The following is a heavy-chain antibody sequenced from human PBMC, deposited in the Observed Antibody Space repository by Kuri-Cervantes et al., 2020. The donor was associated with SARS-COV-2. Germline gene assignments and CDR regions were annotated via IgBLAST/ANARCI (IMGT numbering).Heavy chain of an antibody. V-gene: IGHV3-35*01. Sequence: GGSLRLSCAVSGFTFHNSDMNWVHQAPGKGLEWVSGVTWIGSRTRYTDSVKGRFSISRDKSRNTLYLRTNRLRAEDTAVYYCASYRPGILVVPAGGIDYWGQGTLVTVSS. CDR2: VTWIGSRT. CDR1: GFTFHNSD. D-gene: IGHD2-2*01. CDR3: ASYRPGILVVPAGGIDY. J-gene: IGHJ4*02.